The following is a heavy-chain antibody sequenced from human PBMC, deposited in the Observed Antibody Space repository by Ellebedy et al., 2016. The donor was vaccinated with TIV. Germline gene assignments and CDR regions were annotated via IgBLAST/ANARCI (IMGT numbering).Heavy chain of an antibody. Sequence: SQTLSLTCAISGDSVSRNSAAWNWIRQSPSRGLEWLGRTYYRSKWNTDYAVSVNSRITITADTSKNHISLQLNSVTPEDTAMYYCAGRGTAGTGFTYWGQGTLVTVSS. CDR1: GDSVSRNSAA. V-gene: IGHV6-1*01. CDR2: TYYRSKWNT. CDR3: AGRGTAGTGFTY. D-gene: IGHD3/OR15-3a*01. J-gene: IGHJ4*02.